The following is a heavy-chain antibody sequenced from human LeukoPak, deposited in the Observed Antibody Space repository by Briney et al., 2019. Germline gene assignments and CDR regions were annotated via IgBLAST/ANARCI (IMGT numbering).Heavy chain of an antibody. D-gene: IGHD5-18*01. V-gene: IGHV4-34*01. CDR1: GGSFSGYS. Sequence: SETLSLTCAVYGGSFSGYSWTWLRQPPGGGLEWIGEIYHNGGTNYSPSFKSRVIMSVDTSKTQFSLRLSSVTATDTAVYYCARGLGRGYSYGTFDCWGQGTLVTVSS. CDR3: ARGLGRGYSYGTFDC. J-gene: IGHJ4*02. CDR2: IYHNGGT.